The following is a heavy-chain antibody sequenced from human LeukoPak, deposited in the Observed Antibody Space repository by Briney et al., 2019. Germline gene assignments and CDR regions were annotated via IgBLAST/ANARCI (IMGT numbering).Heavy chain of an antibody. V-gene: IGHV4-4*09. CDR3: ASLEQLAWFDP. CDR1: GGSISSYY. CDR2: IYTSGST. J-gene: IGHJ5*02. D-gene: IGHD6-6*01. Sequence: ETLSLTCTVSGGSISSYYWSWIRQPPGKGLEWIGYIYTSGSTNYNPSLKSRVTISVDTSKNQFSLKLSSVTAADTAVYYCASLEQLAWFDPWGQGTLVTVSS.